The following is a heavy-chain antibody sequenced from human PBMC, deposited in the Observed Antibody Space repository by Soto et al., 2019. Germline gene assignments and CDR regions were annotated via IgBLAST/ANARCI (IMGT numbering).Heavy chain of an antibody. CDR1: GFHFSGYS. CDR2: ISSGSETI. CDR3: TRDPDGMDV. V-gene: IGHV3-48*02. J-gene: IGHJ6*02. Sequence: EVQLVESGGGLVQPGGSLRLSCAASGFHFSGYSMHWVRQAPGKGPEWVSYISSGSETIYYADSVKGRFTISRDNAKNSLYLQMNSLRDEDTSVYYCTRDPDGMDVGGQGTTVTVSS.